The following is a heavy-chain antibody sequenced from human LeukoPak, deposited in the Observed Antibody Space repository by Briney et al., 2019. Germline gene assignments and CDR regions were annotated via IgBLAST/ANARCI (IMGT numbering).Heavy chain of an antibody. CDR2: IYYSGST. Sequence: PSETLSLTCTVSGGSISSSSYYWGWIRQPPGKGLEWIGSIYYSGSTYYNPSLKSRVTISVDTSKNQFSLKLSSVTAADTAVYYCARFGCSSTSCTRQPYYYYYYMDVWGKGTTVTVSS. CDR1: GGSISSSSYY. J-gene: IGHJ6*03. CDR3: ARFGCSSTSCTRQPYYYYYYMDV. D-gene: IGHD2-2*01. V-gene: IGHV4-39*01.